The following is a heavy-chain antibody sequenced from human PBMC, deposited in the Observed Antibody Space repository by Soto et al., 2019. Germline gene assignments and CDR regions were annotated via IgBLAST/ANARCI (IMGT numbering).Heavy chain of an antibody. Sequence: QVQLQESGPGLVKPSQTLSLTCTVSGGSISSGGYYWSWIRQHPGKGLEWIGYIYYSGSTYYNPSIKSRVTMSVDTSENQFSLRLSFVTAADTAVYYCARKDSGYGDYMDVWGKGTTVTVSS. V-gene: IGHV4-31*03. J-gene: IGHJ6*03. CDR2: IYYSGST. CDR1: GGSISSGGYY. D-gene: IGHD5-12*01. CDR3: ARKDSGYGDYMDV.